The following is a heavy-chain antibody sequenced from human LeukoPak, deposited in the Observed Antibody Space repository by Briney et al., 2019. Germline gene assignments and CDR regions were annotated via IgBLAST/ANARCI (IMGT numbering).Heavy chain of an antibody. CDR1: GFPFSSYA. D-gene: IGHD2-15*01. CDR3: VRGYSFGPYCMDV. V-gene: IGHV3-64D*09. Sequence: GGSLRLSCSASGFPFSSYAMHWVRQAPGKGLEYVSAISDSGGSTYYADSVKGRFTISRDNSKNTLYLQMSSLRAEDTAVYFCVRGYSFGPYCMDVGGQETTVTVSS. J-gene: IGHJ6*02. CDR2: ISDSGGST.